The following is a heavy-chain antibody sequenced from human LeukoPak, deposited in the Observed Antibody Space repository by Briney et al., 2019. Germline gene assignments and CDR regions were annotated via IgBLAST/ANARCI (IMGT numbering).Heavy chain of an antibody. J-gene: IGHJ6*03. D-gene: IGHD1-7*01. Sequence: SVKVSCKASGGTFSTFAIHWVRQAPGQGLEWMGGIVPFFGTSSSAQKFQGRVTITSDESTSTAYMELSGLRSDDTAVYYCARSDITGTPSSDSYYFYYMDVWGKGTAVTVSS. V-gene: IGHV1-69*13. CDR2: IVPFFGTS. CDR3: ARSDITGTPSSDSYYFYYMDV. CDR1: GGTFSTFA.